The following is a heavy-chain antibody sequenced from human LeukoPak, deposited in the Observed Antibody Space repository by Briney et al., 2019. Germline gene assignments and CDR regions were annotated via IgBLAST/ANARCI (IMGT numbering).Heavy chain of an antibody. CDR3: ARDVRPDY. D-gene: IGHD6-6*01. J-gene: IGHJ4*02. Sequence: PGGSLRLPCAASGFXFSSYWMSWVRQAPGEGLEWVANIKQDGTEKYYMDSVKGRFSISRDNAKNSLYLQMNALRAEDTAVYYCARDVRPDYWGQGTLVTVST. V-gene: IGHV3-7*04. CDR2: IKQDGTEK. CDR1: GFXFSSYW.